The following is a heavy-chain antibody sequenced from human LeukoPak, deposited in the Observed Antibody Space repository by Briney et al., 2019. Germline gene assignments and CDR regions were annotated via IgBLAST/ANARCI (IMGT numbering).Heavy chain of an antibody. V-gene: IGHV1-2*02. Sequence: GASVKVSCKASGYTFTGYYMHWVRQAPGQGLEWMGWINPNSGGTNYAQKFQGRVTMTRDTSISTAYMELSRLRSDDTAVYYCARAAYSSGWELRDYMDVWGKGTTVTVSS. CDR3: ARAAYSSGWELRDYMDV. CDR1: GYTFTGYY. D-gene: IGHD1-26*01. CDR2: INPNSGGT. J-gene: IGHJ6*03.